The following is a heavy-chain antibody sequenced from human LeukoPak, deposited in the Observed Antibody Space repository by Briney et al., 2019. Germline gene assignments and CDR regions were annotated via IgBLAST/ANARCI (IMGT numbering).Heavy chain of an antibody. D-gene: IGHD6-13*01. CDR2: ISAYNGKT. J-gene: IGHJ3*02. V-gene: IGHV1-18*01. CDR1: GYTFTSYG. Sequence: ASVKVSCKASGYTFTSYGISWVRQAPGQGLEWMGWISAYNGKTNYAQKLQGRVTMTTDTSTSTAYMELRSLRSDDTAVYYCARDKGYSSSWYSGPAVGRDAFDIWGQGTMVTVSS. CDR3: ARDKGYSSSWYSGPAVGRDAFDI.